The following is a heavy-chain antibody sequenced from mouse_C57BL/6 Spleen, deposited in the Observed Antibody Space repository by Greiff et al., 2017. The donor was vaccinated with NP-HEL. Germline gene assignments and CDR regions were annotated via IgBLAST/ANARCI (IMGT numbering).Heavy chain of an antibody. V-gene: IGHV1-80*01. CDR2: IYPGDGDT. CDR1: GYAFSSYW. Sequence: VQLQQSGAELVKPGASVKISCKASGYAFSSYWMNWVKQRPGKGLEWIGQIYPGDGDTNYNGKFKGKATLTADKSSSTAYMQLSSLTSEDSAVYFCARKGGSSSYYFDYWGQGTTLTVSS. CDR3: ARKGGSSSYYFDY. D-gene: IGHD1-1*01. J-gene: IGHJ2*01.